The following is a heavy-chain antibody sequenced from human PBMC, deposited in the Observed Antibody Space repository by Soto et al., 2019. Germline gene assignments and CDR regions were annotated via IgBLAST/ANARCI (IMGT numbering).Heavy chain of an antibody. Sequence: ASVKVSCKASGGTFSSYAISWVRQAPGQGLEWMGGIIPIFGTANYAQKFQGRVTITADESTSTAYMELSSLRSEDTAVYYCAGGFYMGATTFDAFDIWGQGTMVTVSS. CDR2: IIPIFGTA. CDR3: AGGFYMGATTFDAFDI. V-gene: IGHV1-69*13. J-gene: IGHJ3*02. CDR1: GGTFSSYA. D-gene: IGHD1-26*01.